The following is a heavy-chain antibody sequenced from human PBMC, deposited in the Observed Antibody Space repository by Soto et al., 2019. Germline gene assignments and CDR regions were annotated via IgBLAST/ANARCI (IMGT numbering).Heavy chain of an antibody. V-gene: IGHV4-39*01. CDR1: GGSISSSSYY. D-gene: IGHD5-12*01. CDR2: IYYSGST. Sequence: PSETLSLTCTVSGGSISSSSYYWGWIRQPPGKGLEWIGSIYYSGSTYYNPSLKSRVTISVDTSKNQFSLKLSSVTAADTAVYYCVKSPISYGYNYSDYWGQGTLVTVSS. J-gene: IGHJ4*02. CDR3: VKSPISYGYNYSDY.